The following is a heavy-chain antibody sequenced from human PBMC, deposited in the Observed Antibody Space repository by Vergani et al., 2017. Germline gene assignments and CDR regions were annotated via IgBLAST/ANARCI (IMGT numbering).Heavy chain of an antibody. V-gene: IGHV1-69*08. D-gene: IGHD3-16*01. CDR3: TTDHYYDLRPI. CDR1: GGTFSSYT. J-gene: IGHJ4*02. CDR2: IIPILGIA. Sequence: QVQLVQSGAEVKKPGSSVKVSCKASGGTFSSYTISWVRQAPGQGLEWMGRIIPILGIANYAQKFQGRVTITADKSTSTAYMELSSLRSEDTAVYYCTTDHYYDLRPIWGQGTPVTVSS.